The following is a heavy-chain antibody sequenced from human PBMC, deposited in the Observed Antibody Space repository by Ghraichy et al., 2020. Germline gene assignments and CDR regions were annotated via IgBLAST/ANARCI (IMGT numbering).Heavy chain of an antibody. D-gene: IGHD3-16*02. CDR2: ISRYSVSI. CDR1: GFSLDDYA. Sequence: GGSLRLSCETSGFSLDDYAMNRVRQAPGKGLEWDSGISRYSVSIGYADSVKGRFTISRDNAKTNRYMQLNNLRAEDTALYYCAKGLLSTRYTGINYYYGVDGWGQGTTV. J-gene: IGHJ6*02. V-gene: IGHV3-9*01. CDR3: AKGLLSTRYTGINYYYGVDG.